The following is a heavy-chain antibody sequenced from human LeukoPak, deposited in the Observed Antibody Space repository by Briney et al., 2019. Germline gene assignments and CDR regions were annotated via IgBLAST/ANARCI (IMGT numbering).Heavy chain of an antibody. V-gene: IGHV3-9*01. CDR1: GFTFDDYA. J-gene: IGHJ2*01. D-gene: IGHD3-22*01. CDR2: ISWNSGSI. CDR3: AKRVSDYYEGWYLDL. Sequence: GGSLRLSCAASGFTFDDYAMHWVRQAPGKCLEWVSGISWNSGSIGYADSVKGRFTISRDNAKNSLYLQMNSLRAEDTALYYCAKRVSDYYEGWYLDLWGRGTLVTVSS.